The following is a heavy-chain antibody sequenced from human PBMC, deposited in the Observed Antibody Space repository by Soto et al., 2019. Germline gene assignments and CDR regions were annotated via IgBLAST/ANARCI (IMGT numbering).Heavy chain of an antibody. V-gene: IGHV3-23*01. CDR3: AKDATLRGSGNYWTVMKFDF. CDR2: ISGSGGST. CDR1: GFTFSSFA. D-gene: IGHD3-10*01. J-gene: IGHJ4*02. Sequence: EVQLLESGGGLVQPGGSLRLSCTASGFTFSSFAMSWVRQAPGKGLEWVSAISGSGGSTLYADSVKGRFTISRDNSKNTLYLQMNSLRAEDTAVHYCAKDATLRGSGNYWTVMKFDFWGRGTLVTVSS.